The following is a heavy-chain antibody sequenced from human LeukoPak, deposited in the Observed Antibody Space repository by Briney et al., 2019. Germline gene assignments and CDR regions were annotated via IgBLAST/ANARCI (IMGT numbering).Heavy chain of an antibody. CDR2: IYYSGST. J-gene: IGHJ4*02. V-gene: IGHV4-39*01. Sequence: SETLSLTCTVSGGSISSSSYYWGWIRQPPGKGLEWIGSIYYSGSTYYNPSLKSRVTISVDTSKNQFSLKLSSVTAADTAVYYCQGYSDGTRIDYWGQGTLVTVSS. D-gene: IGHD5-18*01. CDR3: QGYSDGTRIDY. CDR1: GGSISSSSYY.